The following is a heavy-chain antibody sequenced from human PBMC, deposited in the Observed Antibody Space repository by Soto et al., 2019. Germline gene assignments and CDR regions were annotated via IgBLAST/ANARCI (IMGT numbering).Heavy chain of an antibody. D-gene: IGHD2-2*01. Sequence: PGGSLRLSCAASGFTFSGSAMHWVRQASGKGLEWVGRIRSKANSYATAYAASVKGRFTISRDDSKNTAYLQMNSLKTEDTAVYYCTRHVGYCSSTSCYTDYWGQGTLVTVSS. CDR1: GFTFSGSA. V-gene: IGHV3-73*01. J-gene: IGHJ4*02. CDR3: TRHVGYCSSTSCYTDY. CDR2: IRSKANSYAT.